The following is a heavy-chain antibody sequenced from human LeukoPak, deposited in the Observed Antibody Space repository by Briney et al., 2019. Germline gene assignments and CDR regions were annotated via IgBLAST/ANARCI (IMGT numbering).Heavy chain of an antibody. CDR1: GYTFTSYY. Sequence: GASVKVSCKASGYTFTSYYMHWVRQAPGQGLEWMGWMNPNSGNTGYAQKFQGRVTITRNTSISTAYMELSSLRSEDTAVYYCARVSRITMIVVAPGAFDIWGQGTMVTVSS. CDR3: ARVSRITMIVVAPGAFDI. V-gene: IGHV1-8*03. D-gene: IGHD3-22*01. J-gene: IGHJ3*02. CDR2: MNPNSGNT.